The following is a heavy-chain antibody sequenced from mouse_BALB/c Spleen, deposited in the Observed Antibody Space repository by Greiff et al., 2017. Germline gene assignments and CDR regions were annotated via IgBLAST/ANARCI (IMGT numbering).Heavy chain of an antibody. V-gene: IGHV3-6*02. Sequence: DVKLQESGPGLVKPSQSLSLTCSVTCYSITSGYYWNWIRQFPGNKLEWMGYISYDGSNNYNPSLKNRISITRDTSKNQFFLKLNSVTTEDTATYYCARVYYGNYFDYWGQGTTLTVSS. CDR2: ISYDGSN. D-gene: IGHD2-1*01. J-gene: IGHJ2*01. CDR1: CYSITSGYY. CDR3: ARVYYGNYFDY.